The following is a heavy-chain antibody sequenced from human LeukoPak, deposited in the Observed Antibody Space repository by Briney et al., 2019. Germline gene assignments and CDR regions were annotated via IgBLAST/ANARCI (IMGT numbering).Heavy chain of an antibody. CDR2: IYYSGST. CDR1: GGSISSYY. Sequence: PSETLSLTCTVSGGSISSYYWSWIRQPPGKGLEWIGYIYYSGSTNYNPSIKSRVTTSVDTSKNQFSLKLSSVTSADTAVYYCARHFSYGSGSPFYFDYWGQGTLVTVSS. V-gene: IGHV4-59*08. CDR3: ARHFSYGSGSPFYFDY. D-gene: IGHD3-10*01. J-gene: IGHJ4*02.